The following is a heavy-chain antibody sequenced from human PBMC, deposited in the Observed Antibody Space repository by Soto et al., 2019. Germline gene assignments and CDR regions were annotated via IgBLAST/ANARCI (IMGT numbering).Heavy chain of an antibody. J-gene: IGHJ5*02. CDR1: GGSISSSSYY. CDR2: INHSGST. Sequence: SETLSLTCTVSGGSISSSSYYWGWIRQPPGKGLEWIGEINHSGSTYYNPSLKSRVTISVDKSKNQFSLKLSSVTAADTAVYYCARGSPPILVGATWFDPWGQGTLVTVSS. V-gene: IGHV4-39*07. D-gene: IGHD1-26*01. CDR3: ARGSPPILVGATWFDP.